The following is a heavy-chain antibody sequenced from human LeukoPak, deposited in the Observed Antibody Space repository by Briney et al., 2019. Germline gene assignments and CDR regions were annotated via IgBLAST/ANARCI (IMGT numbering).Heavy chain of an antibody. CDR3: ALTLGYCSSTSCYTERYFDY. Sequence: SETLSLTCTVSGDSISSYYWSWIRQPPGKGLEWIGYIYHSGSTNNNPSLKSRVTISVDTSKNQFSLKLSSVTAADTAVYYCALTLGYCSSTSCYTERYFDYWGQGTLVTVSS. J-gene: IGHJ4*02. V-gene: IGHV4-59*12. D-gene: IGHD2-2*02. CDR2: IYHSGST. CDR1: GDSISSYY.